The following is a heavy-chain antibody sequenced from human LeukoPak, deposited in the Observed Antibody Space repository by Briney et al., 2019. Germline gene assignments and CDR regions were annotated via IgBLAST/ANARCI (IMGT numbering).Heavy chain of an antibody. Sequence: GGSLRLSCAASGFTFSSYAMSWVRQAPGKGLEWVSAISGSGGSTYYADSVKGRFTISRDNSKNTLYLQMNSLRAEDTAVYYCGKSWGRPSSVAGVFSAFDIWGQGTMVTVSS. CDR1: GFTFSSYA. V-gene: IGHV3-23*01. D-gene: IGHD3-16*01. CDR3: GKSWGRPSSVAGVFSAFDI. CDR2: ISGSGGST. J-gene: IGHJ3*02.